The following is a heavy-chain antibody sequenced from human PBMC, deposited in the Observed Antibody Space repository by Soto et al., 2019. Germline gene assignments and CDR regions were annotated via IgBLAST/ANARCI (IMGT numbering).Heavy chain of an antibody. Sequence: PSETLSLTCTVSGGSISSGGYYWSWIRQHPGKGLEWIGYIYYSGSTYYNPSLKSRVTISVDTSKNQFSLKLSSVTAADTAVYYCARGPGIAVAGRAYYYGMDVWGQGTTVTVSS. V-gene: IGHV4-31*03. CDR3: ARGPGIAVAGRAYYYGMDV. CDR2: IYYSGST. J-gene: IGHJ6*02. D-gene: IGHD6-19*01. CDR1: GGSISSGGYY.